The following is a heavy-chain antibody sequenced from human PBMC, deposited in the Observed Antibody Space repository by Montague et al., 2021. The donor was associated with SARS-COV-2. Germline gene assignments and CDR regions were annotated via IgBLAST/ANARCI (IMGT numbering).Heavy chain of an antibody. CDR3: ARRRVSDGFDI. Sequence: SLRLSCAASGFTFSDYYMDWVRQAPGKGLEWVGRIRNKHYSYTTQYAASVKGRFIISRDDSESLLHLQMNSLEIEDTAVCFCARRRVSDGFDIWGQGTMVTVSS. CDR1: GFTFSDYY. J-gene: IGHJ3*02. V-gene: IGHV3-72*01. CDR2: IRNKHYSYTT. D-gene: IGHD5-24*01.